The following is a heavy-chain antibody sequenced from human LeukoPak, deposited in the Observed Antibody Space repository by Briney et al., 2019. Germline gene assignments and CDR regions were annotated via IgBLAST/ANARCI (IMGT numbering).Heavy chain of an antibody. CDR2: IYPADSDT. V-gene: IGHV5-51*01. D-gene: IGHD3-10*01. CDR1: GFIFTNYW. Sequence: GESLMISCQVSGFIFTNYWIGWVRQMPGTGVEAMGLIYPADSDTPSSPSFQGQATISADRSINTVYLQWSNLKASDTAMYYCARQSRDGSKNRGYYFDYWGQGTLVTVSS. J-gene: IGHJ4*02. CDR3: ARQSRDGSKNRGYYFDY.